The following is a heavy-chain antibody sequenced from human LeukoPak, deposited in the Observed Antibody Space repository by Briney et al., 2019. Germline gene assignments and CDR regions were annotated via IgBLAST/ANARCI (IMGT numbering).Heavy chain of an antibody. J-gene: IGHJ4*02. CDR1: GFIVSSNY. CDR2: IYSGGST. D-gene: IGHD5-18*01. Sequence: GGSLRLSCAASGFIVSSNYMSWVRQAPGKGLEWVSVIYSGGSTYYADSVKGRFTISRDNSKNTLYLQMNSLRAEDTAVYYCARVDRGYSYGPLGHFDYWGQGTLVTVSS. V-gene: IGHV3-53*01. CDR3: ARVDRGYSYGPLGHFDY.